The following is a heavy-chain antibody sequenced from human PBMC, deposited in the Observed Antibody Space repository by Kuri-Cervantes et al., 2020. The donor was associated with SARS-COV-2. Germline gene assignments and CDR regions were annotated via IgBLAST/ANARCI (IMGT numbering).Heavy chain of an antibody. D-gene: IGHD3-10*01. Sequence: GESLKISCAASGFTFSSYAMSWVRQAPGKGVEWVSAISGSGGSTYFAYSVKGRFTNSRDNSKNTLYLQMNSLRAEDTAVYYCASESLWFGEQIDYWGQGTLVTVSS. V-gene: IGHV3-23*01. CDR1: GFTFSSYA. CDR2: ISGSGGST. CDR3: ASESLWFGEQIDY. J-gene: IGHJ4*02.